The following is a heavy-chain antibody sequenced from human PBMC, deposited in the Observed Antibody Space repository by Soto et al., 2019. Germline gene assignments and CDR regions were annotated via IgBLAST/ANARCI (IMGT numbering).Heavy chain of an antibody. D-gene: IGHD3-10*01. CDR3: ARDLHYYGSGSWGAFDI. Sequence: ASVKVSCKASGYTFTSYAMRWVRQAPGQRLEWMGWINAGNGNTKYSQKFQGRVTITRDTSASTAYMELSSLRSEDTAVYYCARDLHYYGSGSWGAFDIWGQGTMVTVSS. V-gene: IGHV1-3*01. CDR2: INAGNGNT. CDR1: GYTFTSYA. J-gene: IGHJ3*02.